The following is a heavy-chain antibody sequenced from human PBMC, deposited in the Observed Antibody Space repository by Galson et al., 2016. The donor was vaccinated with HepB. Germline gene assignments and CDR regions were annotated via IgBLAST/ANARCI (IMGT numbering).Heavy chain of an antibody. J-gene: IGHJ1*01. V-gene: IGHV4-31*03. CDR3: ARLTTVVARLD. Sequence: TLSLTCTVSGGSITGDPYFWTWIRQQPGEGLEWIGFIHFRGRTDYNPSLKSRRTISIDPSKKQFSLKLTSATAADTAVYYCARLTTVVARLDWGQGTLVTVSS. CDR1: GGSITGDPYF. CDR2: IHFRGRT. D-gene: IGHD2-15*01.